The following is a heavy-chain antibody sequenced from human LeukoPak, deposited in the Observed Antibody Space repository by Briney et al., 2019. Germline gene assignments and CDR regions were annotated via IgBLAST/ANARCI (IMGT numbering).Heavy chain of an antibody. J-gene: IGHJ4*02. CDR1: GGSFSGYY. CDR3: ARVAGYCSGGSCEPLDY. V-gene: IGHV4-34*01. Sequence: PSETLSLTCAVYGGSFSGYYWSWIRQPPGKGLEWIGEINHSGSTNYNPSLKSRVTISVDTSKNQFSLKLSSVTAADTAVYYCARVAGYCSGGSCEPLDYWGQGTLVTVSS. D-gene: IGHD2-15*01. CDR2: INHSGST.